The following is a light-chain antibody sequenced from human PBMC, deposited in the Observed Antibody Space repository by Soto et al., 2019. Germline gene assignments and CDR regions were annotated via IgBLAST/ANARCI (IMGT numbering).Light chain of an antibody. Sequence: DIQMTQSPSTLSASVGDRVTITCRASQSINNWLAWYQQKPGKAPNLRIYKASNLESGVPSRFSGSGCGTEFTLAITGLQPDACATYYGQEYNNYSWSFGRGTEVVSK. CDR1: QSINNW. V-gene: IGKV1-5*03. CDR3: QEYNNYSWS. CDR2: KAS. J-gene: IGKJ1*01.